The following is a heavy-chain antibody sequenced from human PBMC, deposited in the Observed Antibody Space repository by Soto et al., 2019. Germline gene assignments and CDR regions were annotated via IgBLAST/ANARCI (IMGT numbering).Heavy chain of an antibody. CDR1: GYTFTSYA. CDR3: AGDLGGWTDY. J-gene: IGHJ4*02. CDR2: INGGNGNT. V-gene: IGHV1-3*01. D-gene: IGHD6-19*01. Sequence: QVQLVQSGAEVKKPGASVKVSCKASGYTFTSYAMHWVRQAPGQRVEWMGWINGGNGNTKYSRKFQGRVTITRDASARRAYIELSSLRSEDTTVYYCAGDLGGWTDYWGQGTLVTVSS.